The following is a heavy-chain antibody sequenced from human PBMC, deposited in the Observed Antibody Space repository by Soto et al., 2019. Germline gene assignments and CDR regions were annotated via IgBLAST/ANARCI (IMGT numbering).Heavy chain of an antibody. D-gene: IGHD2-15*01. CDR2: IYYSGST. Sequence: QLQLQESGPGLVKPSETLSLTCTVSGGSISSSSYYWGWIRQPPGKGLEWIGSIYYSGSTYYNPSLKSRVTISVDTSKNQFSLKLSSVTAADTAVYYCARHRPNLFPGRYCSGGSCPTGGWFDPWGQGTLVTVSS. CDR1: GGSISSSSYY. CDR3: ARHRPNLFPGRYCSGGSCPTGGWFDP. J-gene: IGHJ5*02. V-gene: IGHV4-39*01.